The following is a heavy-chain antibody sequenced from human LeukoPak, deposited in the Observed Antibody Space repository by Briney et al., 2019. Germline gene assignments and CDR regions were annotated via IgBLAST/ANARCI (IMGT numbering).Heavy chain of an antibody. Sequence: GGSLRLSCAASGFTFSSYGMHWVRQAPGKGLEWVAFIRYDGSNKYYADSVEGRFTISRDNSKNTLYLQMNSLRAEDTAVYYSAKGEHYYDSSGYATPDYWGQGALVTVSS. D-gene: IGHD3-22*01. CDR2: IRYDGSNK. CDR1: GFTFSSYG. CDR3: AKGEHYYDSSGYATPDY. J-gene: IGHJ4*02. V-gene: IGHV3-30*02.